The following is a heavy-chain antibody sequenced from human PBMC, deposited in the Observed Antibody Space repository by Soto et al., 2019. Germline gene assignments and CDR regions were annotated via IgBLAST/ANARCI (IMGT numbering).Heavy chain of an antibody. Sequence: QVRLEESGPGLVKPSETLSLICSVSGGSVNNANYFWNWIRHHPENGLEWLGYIYYSGSTRYNPSFKTRTTLSIDTSKNQFSLRLNSVTVADTAVYFCARDADYGGSRGGMDVWGRGTTVTVSS. CDR2: IYYSGST. V-gene: IGHV4-31*03. D-gene: IGHD4-17*01. J-gene: IGHJ6*02. CDR1: GGSVNNANYF. CDR3: ARDADYGGSRGGMDV.